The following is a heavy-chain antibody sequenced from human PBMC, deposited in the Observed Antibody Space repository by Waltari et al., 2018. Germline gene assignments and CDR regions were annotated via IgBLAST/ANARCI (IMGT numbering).Heavy chain of an antibody. CDR3: ARGGYCTGGVCYHYYYYYMDV. V-gene: IGHV1-69*04. J-gene: IGHJ6*03. CDR2: IIPILGIA. D-gene: IGHD2-8*02. CDR1: GGTFSSYA. Sequence: QVQLVQSGAEVKKPGSSVKVSCKASGGTFSSYAISWVRQAPGQGLEWMGGIIPILGIANYAQKFQGRVTMTGDESTSTAYMEVSSLRSEDTAVYYCARGGYCTGGVCYHYYYYYMDVWGKGTTVTVSS.